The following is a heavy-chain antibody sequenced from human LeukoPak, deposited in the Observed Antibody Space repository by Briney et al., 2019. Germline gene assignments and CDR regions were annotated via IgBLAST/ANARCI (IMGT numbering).Heavy chain of an antibody. V-gene: IGHV4-39*07. CDR1: GGSIRSSVYY. CDR2: IYYSGST. D-gene: IGHD3-9*01. J-gene: IGHJ4*02. CDR3: ARVGKRWGTGGYDILTAYSPAYYFDY. Sequence: SEPLSLTCNVSGGSIRSSVYYWAWIRQPPGKGLEWIGTIYYSGSTYYNPSLKSRVTISVDPSKNQSSLKLSSVTAAKTAVYYCARVGKRWGTGGYDILTAYSPAYYFDYWGQGTLVTVSS.